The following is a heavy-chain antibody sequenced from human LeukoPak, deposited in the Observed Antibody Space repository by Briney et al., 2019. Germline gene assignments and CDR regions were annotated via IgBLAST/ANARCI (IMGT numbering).Heavy chain of an antibody. J-gene: IGHJ4*02. CDR1: GYTFTSYG. V-gene: IGHV1-18*01. CDR3: ARDWSIAVAGTGYFDY. Sequence: ASVKVSCKASGYTFTSYGISWVRQAPGQGLESMGWMSAYNGNTNYAQKLQGRVTMTTDTSTSTAYMELRSLRSDDTAVYYCARDWSIAVAGTGYFDYWGQGTLVTVSS. D-gene: IGHD6-19*01. CDR2: MSAYNGNT.